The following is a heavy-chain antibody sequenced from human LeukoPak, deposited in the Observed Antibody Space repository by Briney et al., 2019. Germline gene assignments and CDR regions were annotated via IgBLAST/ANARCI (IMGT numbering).Heavy chain of an antibody. V-gene: IGHV1-18*01. CDR1: GYPFTTYG. D-gene: IGHD3-9*01. Sequence: GASVKVSCKASGYPFTTYGITWVRQAPGQGLEWMGWINTYNGDTNYAQRFQGRVTMTTDTSTSTVYIELRSLTSDDTAAYYCARDWWGYDVLTGDNWFDPWGQGTLVTVSS. CDR2: INTYNGDT. CDR3: ARDWWGYDVLTGDNWFDP. J-gene: IGHJ5*02.